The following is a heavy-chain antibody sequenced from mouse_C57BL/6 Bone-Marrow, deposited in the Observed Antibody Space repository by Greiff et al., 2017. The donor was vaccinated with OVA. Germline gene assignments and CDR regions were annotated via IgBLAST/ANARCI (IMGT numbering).Heavy chain of an antibody. CDR3: AREGAPYDYDLYWYFDV. CDR2: ILPGSGST. J-gene: IGHJ1*03. CDR1: GYTFTGYW. D-gene: IGHD2-4*01. V-gene: IGHV1-9*01. Sequence: VQLQQSGAELMKPGASVKLSCKATGYTFTGYWIEWVKQRPGHGLEWIGEILPGSGSTNYNEKFKGKATFTAATSSNTAYMQLSSLPTEHSAIYYCAREGAPYDYDLYWYFDVWGTGTTVTVSS.